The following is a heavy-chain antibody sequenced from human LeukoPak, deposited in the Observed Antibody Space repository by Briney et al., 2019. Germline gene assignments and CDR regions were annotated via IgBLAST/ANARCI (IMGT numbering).Heavy chain of an antibody. CDR3: ARDSSSWYVAFDI. D-gene: IGHD6-13*01. J-gene: IGHJ3*02. Sequence: SETLSLTCTVSGGSISSYYWSWIRQPPGKGLEWIGYIYYSGSTNYNPSLKSRVTISVDTSKNQFSLKLSSVTAADTAVYYCARDSSSWYVAFDIWGQGTTVTVSS. V-gene: IGHV4-59*01. CDR1: GGSISSYY. CDR2: IYYSGST.